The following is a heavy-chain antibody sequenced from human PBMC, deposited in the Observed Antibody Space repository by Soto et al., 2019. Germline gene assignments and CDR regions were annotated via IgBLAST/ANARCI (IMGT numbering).Heavy chain of an antibody. D-gene: IGHD3-10*01. CDR2: ISYDGSNK. V-gene: IGHV3-30*18. J-gene: IGHJ4*02. CDR3: AKDLYGSGYGGVDY. Sequence: QVQLVESGGGVVQPGRSLRLSCAASGFTFSSYGMHWVRQAPGKGLEWVAVISYDGSNKYYADSVKGRFTISRDNSKNTLYLQMNSLRAEDTAVYYCAKDLYGSGYGGVDYWGQGTLVTVSS. CDR1: GFTFSSYG.